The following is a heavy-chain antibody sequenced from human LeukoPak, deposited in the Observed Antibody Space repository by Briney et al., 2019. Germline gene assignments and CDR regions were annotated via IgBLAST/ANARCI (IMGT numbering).Heavy chain of an antibody. Sequence: PSETLSLTCAVYGGSFSGYYWSWIRQPPGKGLEWIGEINHSGSTNYNPSLKSRVTISVDTSKNQFSLKLSSVTAADTAVYYCARDQNVLRYFDWFAFDIWGQGTMVTVSS. J-gene: IGHJ3*02. CDR3: ARDQNVLRYFDWFAFDI. CDR1: GGSFSGYY. D-gene: IGHD3-9*01. V-gene: IGHV4-34*01. CDR2: INHSGST.